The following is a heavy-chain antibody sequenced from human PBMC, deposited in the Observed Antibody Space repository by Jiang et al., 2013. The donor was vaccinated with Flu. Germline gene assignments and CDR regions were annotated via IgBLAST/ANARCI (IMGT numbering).Heavy chain of an antibody. CDR3: ARDPEMATIWCYFDY. CDR2: MSTNNGKT. Sequence: KPGASVKVSCKASGYTFSSYSISWVRQAPGQGLEWMGWMSTNNGKTNYAQKFQGRVTMTTDTSTSTAHMELRSLSSDDTAVYYCARDPEMATIWCYFDYWGQGTLVTVSS. J-gene: IGHJ4*02. V-gene: IGHV1-18*04. CDR1: GYTFSSYS. D-gene: IGHD5-24*01.